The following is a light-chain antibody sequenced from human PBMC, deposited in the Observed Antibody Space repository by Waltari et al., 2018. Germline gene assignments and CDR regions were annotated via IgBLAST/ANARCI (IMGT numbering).Light chain of an antibody. CDR2: EVS. CDR1: SRDVGGYKY. J-gene: IGLJ3*02. Sequence: QSALTQPPSASGSPGPSVTISCTGPSRDVGGYKYVYWDQQHPGKAPKLMIFEVSKRPSGVPDRFSGSKSGNTASLTVSGLQADDEAHYYCSSYAGSNNWVFGGGTKLTVL. V-gene: IGLV2-8*01. CDR3: SSYAGSNNWV.